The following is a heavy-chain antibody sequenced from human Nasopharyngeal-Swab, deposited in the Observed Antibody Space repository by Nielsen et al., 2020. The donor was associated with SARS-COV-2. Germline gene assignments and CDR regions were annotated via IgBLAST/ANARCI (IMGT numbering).Heavy chain of an antibody. J-gene: IGHJ4*01. CDR3: AREWEAYGYLWGNYRYTIFDY. CDR2: IKRDGSEK. D-gene: IGHD3-16*02. Sequence: GASLKISCAASGFTFSSYWMSWVRQAPGKGLEWVANIKRDGSEKYYADSVKGRFTVSRDNAKSSLYLQMNSLRAEDTAVYYCAREWEAYGYLWGNYRYTIFDYWGRGTLVTVSS. V-gene: IGHV3-7*01. CDR1: GFTFSSYW.